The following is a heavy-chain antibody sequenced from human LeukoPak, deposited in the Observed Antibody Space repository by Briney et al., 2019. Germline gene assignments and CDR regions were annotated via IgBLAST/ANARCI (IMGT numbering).Heavy chain of an antibody. CDR2: IYPGDSDT. CDR3: ARLARRDYGGNDAFDI. V-gene: IGHV5-51*01. J-gene: IGHJ3*02. D-gene: IGHD4-23*01. CDR1: GYSFTSYW. Sequence: GESLKISCKGSGYSFTSYWIGWVRQMPGKGLEWMGIIYPGDSDTRYSPSFQGQVTISADKSISTAYLQWSSLKASDTAMYYCARLARRDYGGNDAFDIWGQGTMVTVSS.